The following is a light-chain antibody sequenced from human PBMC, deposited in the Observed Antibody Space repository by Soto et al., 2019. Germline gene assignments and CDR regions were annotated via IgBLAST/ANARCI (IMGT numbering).Light chain of an antibody. CDR3: GGWDYSLSAAV. V-gene: IGLV1-51*01. CDR1: SSNIGNDY. J-gene: IGLJ2*01. CDR2: DNN. Sequence: QSVLTQPPSVSAAPGQKVTISCSGSSSNIGNDYVSWYQHLPGTAPKLLIYDNNKRPSGIPDRFSGSKPGTSATLGITGLQTGDEADYYCGGWDYSLSAAVFGGGTQLTVL.